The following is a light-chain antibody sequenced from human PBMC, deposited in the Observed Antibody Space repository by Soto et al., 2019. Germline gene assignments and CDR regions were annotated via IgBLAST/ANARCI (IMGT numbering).Light chain of an antibody. J-gene: IGLJ2*01. CDR1: SSNIGAGYD. CDR2: GNS. V-gene: IGLV1-40*01. Sequence: QSVLTQPPSVSGAPGQRVTISCTGSSSNIGAGYDVHWYQQLPGTAPKLLIYGNSNRPSGVPDRFSGSKSGTSASLAITGLQAEDEADYSCQSYDSSLSGSMVFGGGTKVTVL. CDR3: QSYDSSLSGSMV.